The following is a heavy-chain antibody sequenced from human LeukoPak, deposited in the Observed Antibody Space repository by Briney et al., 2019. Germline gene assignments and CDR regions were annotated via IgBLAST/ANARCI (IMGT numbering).Heavy chain of an antibody. Sequence: PGGSLRLSCAASGFTFSSFGMNWVRQAPGKGLEWVANIKQDGSEKYYVDSVKGRFTISRDNAKNSLYLQMNSLRAEDTAVYYCARDLTRYGSSVDYWGQGTLVTVSS. J-gene: IGHJ4*02. CDR3: ARDLTRYGSSVDY. CDR2: IKQDGSEK. D-gene: IGHD4-17*01. CDR1: GFTFSSFG. V-gene: IGHV3-7*01.